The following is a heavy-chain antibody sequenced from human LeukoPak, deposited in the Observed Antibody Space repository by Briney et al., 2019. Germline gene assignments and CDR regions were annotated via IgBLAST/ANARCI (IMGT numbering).Heavy chain of an antibody. CDR1: GGSISRDY. Sequence: SETLSLTCTVSGGSISRDYWSWIRQPPGKGLEWIGYIYYTGSTNYNPSLKSRVTISVDTSKNQFSLKLSSVTAADTAVYYCARWTTTYLDYWGQGTLVTVSS. V-gene: IGHV4-59*01. J-gene: IGHJ4*02. CDR2: IYYTGST. CDR3: ARWTTTYLDY. D-gene: IGHD3/OR15-3a*01.